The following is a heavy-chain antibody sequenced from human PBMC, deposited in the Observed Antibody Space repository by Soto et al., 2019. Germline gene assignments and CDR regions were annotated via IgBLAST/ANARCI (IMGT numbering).Heavy chain of an antibody. J-gene: IGHJ4*02. D-gene: IGHD2-15*01. CDR2: TYYRSKWYN. CDR1: GYSISSNSAA. CDR3: ARDRASGGKANHFDY. V-gene: IGHV6-1*01. Sequence: PSQTLSLTCVISGYSISSNSAAWNWIRQSPSIGLEWLGRTYYRSKWYNDYAVSVRSRITINPDTSKNQFSLQLNSVTPDDTAVYYCARDRASGGKANHFDYWGQGTLVTVSS.